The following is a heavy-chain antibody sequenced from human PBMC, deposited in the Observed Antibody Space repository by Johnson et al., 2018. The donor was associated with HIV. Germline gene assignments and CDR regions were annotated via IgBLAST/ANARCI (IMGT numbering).Heavy chain of an antibody. J-gene: IGHJ3*02. D-gene: IGHD6-19*01. CDR1: GFTFSSYA. CDR3: ARGSGHHPGAFDI. Sequence: VQLVESGGGLVQPGGSLRLSCAASGFTFSSYAMNWVRQAPGKGLKWVSSISGSGGSTYYADSVKGRFTISRDNSKNSLYLQMNSLRAEDTAVYYCARGSGHHPGAFDIWGQGTMVTVSS. V-gene: IGHV3-23*04. CDR2: ISGSGGST.